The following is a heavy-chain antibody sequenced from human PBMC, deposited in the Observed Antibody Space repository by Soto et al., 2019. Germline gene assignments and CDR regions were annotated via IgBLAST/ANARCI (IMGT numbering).Heavy chain of an antibody. V-gene: IGHV1-69*04. CDR3: GRDPIYCSGGSCYSDWFDP. CDR2: IIPILGIA. D-gene: IGHD2-15*01. CDR1: GGTFSSYT. Sequence: SVKVSCKASGGTFSSYTISWVRQAPGQGLEWMGRIIPILGIANYAQKFQGRVTITADKSTSTAYMELSSLRSEDTAVYYCGRDPIYCSGGSCYSDWFDPGGQETLVTVSS. J-gene: IGHJ5*02.